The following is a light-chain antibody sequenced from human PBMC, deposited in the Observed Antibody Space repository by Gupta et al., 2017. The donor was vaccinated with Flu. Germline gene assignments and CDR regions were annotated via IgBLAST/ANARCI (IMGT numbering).Light chain of an antibody. V-gene: IGLV2-14*01. CDR1: SSDIGDYNY. J-gene: IGLJ1*01. Sequence: HSALTQPASVSGSPGQSITISCTGASSDIGDYNYVSWYQQHPGKAPKLLIYEVTNRPSGVSNRFSGSKSGNTASLTISGLQADDEADYYCSSYTTTTGVFGTGTKVTVL. CDR2: EVT. CDR3: SSYTTTTGV.